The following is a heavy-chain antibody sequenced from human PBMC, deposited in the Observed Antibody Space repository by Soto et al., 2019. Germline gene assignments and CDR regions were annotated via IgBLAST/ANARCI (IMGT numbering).Heavy chain of an antibody. CDR1: GFTVSSNY. V-gene: IGHV3-66*02. J-gene: IGHJ3*02. D-gene: IGHD7-27*01. CDR2: IYSGGST. Sequence: GGSLRLSCAASGFTVSSNYMSWVRQAPGKGLEWVSVIYSGGSTYYADSVKGRFTISRDNSKNTLYLQMNSLRAEDTAVYYCAREGVTGDASDAFDIWGQGTMVNVSS. CDR3: AREGVTGDASDAFDI.